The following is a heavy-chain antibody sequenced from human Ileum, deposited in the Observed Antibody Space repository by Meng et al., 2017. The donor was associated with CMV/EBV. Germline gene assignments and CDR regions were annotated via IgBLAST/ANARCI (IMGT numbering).Heavy chain of an antibody. CDR3: VRDDPSNRGGIDS. J-gene: IGHJ4*02. CDR2: IYYTGTA. V-gene: IGHV4-30-4*01. D-gene: IGHD3-16*01. CDR1: GGSITSGDHY. Sequence: QVQLEESGPGLVKPSQTLSLTCTVSGGSITSGDHYWSWVRQTPEKGLEWIGYIYYTGTAYYNPSLKSRSTISIDTSKKQFSLKLTSVTAADSAMYYCVRDDPSNRGGIDSWGQGTLVTVSS.